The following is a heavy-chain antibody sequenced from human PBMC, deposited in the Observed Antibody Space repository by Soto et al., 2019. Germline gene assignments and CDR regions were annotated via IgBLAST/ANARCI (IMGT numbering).Heavy chain of an antibody. CDR3: ARPFYSSSGY. CDR2: INPNSGGT. CDR1: GYIFTGYY. V-gene: IGHV1-2*02. J-gene: IGHJ4*02. Sequence: ASVKVSCKASGYIFTGYYMHWVRQAPGQGLEWMGWINPNSGGTNYAQRFQGRVTMTRDTSISTAYMELSRLRSDDTAVYYCARPFYSSSGYWGQGTPVTVYS. D-gene: IGHD6-19*01.